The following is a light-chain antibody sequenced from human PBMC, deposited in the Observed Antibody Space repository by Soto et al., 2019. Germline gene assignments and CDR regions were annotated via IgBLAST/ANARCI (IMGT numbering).Light chain of an antibody. V-gene: IGKV1-39*01. CDR1: QSISSY. J-gene: IGKJ5*01. CDR3: QQSYSTLPT. Sequence: DIQMTQSPSSLSASVGDRVTITCRASQSISSYLNWYQQKPGKAPKLLIYAASSLHSGVPSRFSGSGSGTDFTLTISSLQPEDFATYYCQQSYSTLPTFGQGTRLEIK. CDR2: AAS.